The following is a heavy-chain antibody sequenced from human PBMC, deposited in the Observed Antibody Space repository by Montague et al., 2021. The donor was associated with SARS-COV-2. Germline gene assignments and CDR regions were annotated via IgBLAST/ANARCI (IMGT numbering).Heavy chain of an antibody. CDR2: ISFDGTNK. Sequence: SLRLSCAASGFTFTSYAMHWVRQAPGKGLEWVAVISFDGTNKYYTDSVKGRSTISRDNSKNTLYLQMHSVRPEDTAVYYCARDQGGYSYNDYWGQGTLVTVSS. CDR1: GFTFTSYA. CDR3: ARDQGGYSYNDY. D-gene: IGHD5-18*01. J-gene: IGHJ4*02. V-gene: IGHV3-30-3*01.